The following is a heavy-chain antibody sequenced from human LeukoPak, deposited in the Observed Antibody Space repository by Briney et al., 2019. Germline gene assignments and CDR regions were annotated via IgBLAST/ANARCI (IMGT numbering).Heavy chain of an antibody. CDR1: GYTFTVYY. CDR2: INPNTGGT. D-gene: IGHD3-10*01. Sequence: GASVKVSCKASGYTFTVYYMYWVRQAPGQGPEWMGWINPNTGGTNYAQKFQGRVTLTRDTSISTAYMDLSSLRFDDTAVYYCALMVRGTTGDFDYWGQGTLVTVSS. CDR3: ALMVRGTTGDFDY. V-gene: IGHV1-2*02. J-gene: IGHJ4*02.